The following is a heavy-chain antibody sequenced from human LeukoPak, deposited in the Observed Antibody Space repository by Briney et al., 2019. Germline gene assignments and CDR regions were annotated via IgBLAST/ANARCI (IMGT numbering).Heavy chain of an antibody. J-gene: IGHJ5*02. Sequence: GGSLRLSCAASGFTFSDYYMSWIRQAPGKGLEWVSVIYSDGSTYYADPVKGRFIISRDNSKNTLDLQMNSLRAEDTAIYYCARHGSGSSFNWSDPWGEGNLVTVSS. CDR1: GFTFSDYY. CDR3: ARHGSGSSFNWSDP. D-gene: IGHD1-26*01. V-gene: IGHV3-66*04. CDR2: IYSDGST.